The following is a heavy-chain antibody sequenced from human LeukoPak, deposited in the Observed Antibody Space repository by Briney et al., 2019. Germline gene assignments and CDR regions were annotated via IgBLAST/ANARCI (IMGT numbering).Heavy chain of an antibody. D-gene: IGHD3-3*01. CDR2: ISYDGSNK. J-gene: IGHJ6*02. CDR1: GFIFSQYS. CDR3: ARDVLYVFQRMDV. Sequence: GGFLRLSCAASGFIFSQYSMNWVRQAPGKGLEWVAVISYDGSNKYYADSVKGRFTISRDNSKNTLYLQMNSLRAEDTAVYYCARDVLYVFQRMDVWGQGTTVTVSS. V-gene: IGHV3-30-3*01.